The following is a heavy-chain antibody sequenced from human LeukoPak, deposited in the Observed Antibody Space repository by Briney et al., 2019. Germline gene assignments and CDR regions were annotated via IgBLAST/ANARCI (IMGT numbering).Heavy chain of an antibody. V-gene: IGHV3-23*01. CDR3: AKGPTYYYDSSGYPGAGAFDI. D-gene: IGHD3-22*01. J-gene: IGHJ3*02. CDR1: GFTFSSYA. CDR2: ISGSGGST. Sequence: PGGSLRLSCAASGFTFSSYAMSWVRQAPGKGLEWVSAISGSGGSTYYADSVKGRFTISRDNSENTLYLQMNSLRAEDTAVYYCAKGPTYYYDSSGYPGAGAFDIWGQGTMVTVSS.